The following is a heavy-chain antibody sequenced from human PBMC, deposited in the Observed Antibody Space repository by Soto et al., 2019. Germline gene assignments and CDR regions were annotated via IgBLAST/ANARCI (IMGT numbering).Heavy chain of an antibody. CDR1: GFTFSDYA. D-gene: IGHD6-6*01. CDR2: ISYDGRYK. J-gene: IGHJ4*02. V-gene: IGHV3-30*04. CDR3: ARPTIAARPSPIDY. Sequence: QVQLVESGGGVVQPGRSLRLSCAASGFTFSDYAMHWVRQAPGKGLEWVAVISYDGRYKSYADSVQGRFTISRDDSKNTLDLHVNSLRAEDTAVYYCARPTIAARPSPIDYWGQGTLVTVSS.